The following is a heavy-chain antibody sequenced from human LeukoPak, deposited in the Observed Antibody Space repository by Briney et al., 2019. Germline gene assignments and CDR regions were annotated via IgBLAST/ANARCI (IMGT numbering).Heavy chain of an antibody. V-gene: IGHV3-21*01. CDR2: ISSSSSYI. D-gene: IGHD2-2*01. J-gene: IGHJ3*02. CDR3: ARVGYCSSTSCSDAFDI. CDR1: GFTFSSYS. Sequence: GGSLRLSCAASGFTFSSYSMNWVRQAPGKGLEWVSSISSSSSYIYYADSVKGRFTISRDNAKNSLYLQMNGLRAEDTAVYYCARVGYCSSTSCSDAFDIWGQGTMVTVSS.